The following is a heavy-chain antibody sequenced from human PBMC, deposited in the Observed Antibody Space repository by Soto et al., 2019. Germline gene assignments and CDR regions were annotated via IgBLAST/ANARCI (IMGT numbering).Heavy chain of an antibody. Sequence: SGPTLVNPTQTLTLTCTFSGFSLSTSGVGVGWIRQPPGKALEWLALIYWNDDKRYSPSLKXRLTITKDTSKNQVVLTMTNMDHGDTATYYCAHRRGKALQLVFFDYWGQGTLVTVSS. V-gene: IGHV2-5*01. J-gene: IGHJ4*02. CDR3: AHRRGKALQLVFFDY. D-gene: IGHD6-13*01. CDR2: IYWNDDK. CDR1: GFSLSTSGVG.